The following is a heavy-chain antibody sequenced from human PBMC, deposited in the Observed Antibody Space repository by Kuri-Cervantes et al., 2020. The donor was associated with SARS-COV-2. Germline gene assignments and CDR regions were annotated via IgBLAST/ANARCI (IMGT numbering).Heavy chain of an antibody. V-gene: IGHV4-34*01. CDR2: IYHGLTT. Sequence: SQTLSLTCAVYGGSISGYYWNWIRQPPGKGLEWIGEIYHGLTTNYNPSLKSRVTISVDTSSKQFSLHLSSVTAADTAVYYCARAYGFLRYIYYMDVWGRGTTVTVSS. D-gene: IGHD4-17*01. J-gene: IGHJ6*03. CDR3: ARAYGFLRYIYYMDV. CDR1: GGSISGYY.